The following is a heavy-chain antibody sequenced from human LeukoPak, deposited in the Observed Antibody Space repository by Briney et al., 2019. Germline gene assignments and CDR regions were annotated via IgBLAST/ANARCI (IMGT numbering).Heavy chain of an antibody. CDR3: ARERREFFDY. V-gene: IGHV1-2*02. CDR1: GYTFTDYY. J-gene: IGHJ4*02. Sequence: ASVKVSCKASGYTFTDYYVHWVRQAPGQGLEWMGWIDPNSGGTKYAQNFQGRVTMTRDTSISTAYMELSRLRSDDTAVYYCARERREFFDYWGQGTLVTVSS. D-gene: IGHD3-10*01. CDR2: IDPNSGGT.